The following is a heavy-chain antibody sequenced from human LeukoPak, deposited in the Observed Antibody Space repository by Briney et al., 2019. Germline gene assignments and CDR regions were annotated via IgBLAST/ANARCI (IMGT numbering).Heavy chain of an antibody. V-gene: IGHV3-30*04. CDR3: ALLGAGNDGPFYYYGMDV. CDR1: GFTFSSYA. CDR2: ISYDGSNK. D-gene: IGHD1-1*01. Sequence: GGSLRLSCAASGFTFSSYAMHWVRQAPGKGLEWVAVISYDGSNKYYADSVKGRFTISRDNSKNTLYLQMNSLRAEDTAVYYCALLGAGNDGPFYYYGMDVWGQGTTVTVSS. J-gene: IGHJ6*02.